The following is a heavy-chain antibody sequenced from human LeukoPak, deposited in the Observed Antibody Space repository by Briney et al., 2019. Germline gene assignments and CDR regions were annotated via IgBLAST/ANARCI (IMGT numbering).Heavy chain of an antibody. V-gene: IGHV3-11*01. CDR2: ISSSGSTI. Sequence: GGSLRLSCAASGFTFSDYYMSWIRQAPGKGLEWVSYISSSGSTIYYADSVKGRFTISRDNAKNSLYLQMNSLRAEDTAVYYCARDRNWELLWFGELSGSSDYWGQGTLVTVSS. D-gene: IGHD3-10*01. CDR3: ARDRNWELLWFGELSGSSDY. CDR1: GFTFSDYY. J-gene: IGHJ4*02.